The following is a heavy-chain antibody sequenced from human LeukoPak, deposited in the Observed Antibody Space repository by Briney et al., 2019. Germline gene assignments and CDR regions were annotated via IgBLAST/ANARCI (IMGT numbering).Heavy chain of an antibody. Sequence: SETLSLTRAVYGGSFSNYYWTWIRQPPGKGLEWIGEIDHSGSSHYNPSLKSRVTISVDTSKNQLSLKLSSVTAADTAVYYCARGLEDRISIFGVVKFYYFDFWGQGTLVTVSS. V-gene: IGHV4-34*01. D-gene: IGHD3-3*01. CDR2: IDHSGSS. CDR1: GGSFSNYY. J-gene: IGHJ4*02. CDR3: ARGLEDRISIFGVVKFYYFDF.